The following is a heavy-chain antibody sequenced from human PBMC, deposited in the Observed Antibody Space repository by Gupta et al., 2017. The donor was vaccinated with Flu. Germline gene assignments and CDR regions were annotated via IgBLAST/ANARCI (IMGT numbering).Heavy chain of an antibody. D-gene: IGHD6-13*01. CDR2: ISWNSGSI. CDR3: AKDIAAAHRAYYFDY. J-gene: IGHJ4*02. V-gene: IGHV3-9*01. CDR1: GFTFDDYA. Sequence: EVQLVESGGGLVQPGRSLRLSCAASGFTFDDYAMHWVRQAPGKGLEWVSGISWNSGSIGYADSVKGRFTISRDNAKNSLYLQMNSLRAEDTALYYCAKDIAAAHRAYYFDYWGQGTLVTVSS.